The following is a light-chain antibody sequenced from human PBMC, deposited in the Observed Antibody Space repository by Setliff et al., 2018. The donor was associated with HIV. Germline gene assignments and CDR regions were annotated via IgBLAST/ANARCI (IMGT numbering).Light chain of an antibody. CDR3: QSADSSTTYPVV. Sequence: SYELTQPPSVSVSPGQTASITCSGDKLGDKFAFWYQQKPGQSPVLVIYEDTKRPSGIPERFSGSNSGNTATLTISGTQAMDEADYYCQSADSSTTYPVVFGGGTKVTVL. CDR1: KLGDKF. CDR2: EDT. J-gene: IGLJ3*02. V-gene: IGLV3-1*01.